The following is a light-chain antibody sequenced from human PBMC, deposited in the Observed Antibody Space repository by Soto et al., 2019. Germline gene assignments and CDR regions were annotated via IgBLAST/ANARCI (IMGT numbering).Light chain of an antibody. Sequence: EIVMTQSPATLSVSPGERATLSCSASQSVSSNLAWYQQKPGQAPRLLIYGASTRSTGSPARFSGSGSGTEFTLTISSLQSEDFAVYYCQQYNNLPRTFGQGTKVEIK. CDR3: QQYNNLPRT. J-gene: IGKJ1*01. V-gene: IGKV3-15*01. CDR1: QSVSSN. CDR2: GAS.